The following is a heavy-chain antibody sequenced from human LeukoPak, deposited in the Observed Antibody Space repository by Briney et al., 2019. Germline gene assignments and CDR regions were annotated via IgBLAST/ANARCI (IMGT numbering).Heavy chain of an antibody. CDR1: GYTPTELS. J-gene: IGHJ5*02. CDR2: FDPEVGET. D-gene: IGHD3-16*01. V-gene: IGHV1-24*01. Sequence: GSSVKVSCKVSGYTPTELSMHWGRQAPGKGLEWMGGFDPEVGETIYAQKFQGRVTMTEDTSTDTAYMELSSLRSEDTAVYYCATIQGDGWFDPWGQGTLVTVSS. CDR3: ATIQGDGWFDP.